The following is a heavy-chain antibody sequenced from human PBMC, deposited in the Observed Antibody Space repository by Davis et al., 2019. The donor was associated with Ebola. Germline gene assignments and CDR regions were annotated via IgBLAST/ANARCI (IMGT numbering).Heavy chain of an antibody. Sequence: HTGGSLRLSCAASGFTFSSYWMHWVRQAPGKGLVWVSRINSDGSSTSYADSVKGRFTISRDNAKNTLYLQMNSLRAEDTAVYYCARGGYCSSTSCYPKLQHWGQGTLVTVSS. CDR2: INSDGSST. V-gene: IGHV3-74*01. CDR1: GFTFSSYW. D-gene: IGHD2-2*01. J-gene: IGHJ1*01. CDR3: ARGGYCSSTSCYPKLQH.